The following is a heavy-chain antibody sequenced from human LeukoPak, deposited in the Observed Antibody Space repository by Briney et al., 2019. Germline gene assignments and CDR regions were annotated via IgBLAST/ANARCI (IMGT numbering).Heavy chain of an antibody. D-gene: IGHD3/OR15-3a*01. CDR3: ARDREGLAYFDY. J-gene: IGHJ4*02. V-gene: IGHV1-2*02. Sequence: ASVKVSCKASGYTFTGKFIHWVRQAPGQGLEWMGWIDPNSGGTDYAQKFRGRVTMTRDTSTSTAYMDLSSQISDDTAVYYCARDREGLAYFDYWGQGTLVTVSS. CDR1: GYTFTGKF. CDR2: IDPNSGGT.